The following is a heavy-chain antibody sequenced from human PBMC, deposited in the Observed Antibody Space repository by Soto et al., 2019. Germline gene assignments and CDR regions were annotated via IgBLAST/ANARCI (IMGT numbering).Heavy chain of an antibody. CDR1: GFTFRSYG. D-gene: IGHD6-6*01. V-gene: IGHV3-30*18. J-gene: IGHJ4*02. CDR2: ISNDGSNK. Sequence: SLRLSCAVSGFTFRSYGMQWVRQAPGKGLEWVAVISNDGSNKYYVDSVKGRFTVSRDNSKNTVYLQMNSLRAEDTAVYYCAKDGGAARTFDYWGQGTPVTVSS. CDR3: AKDGGAARTFDY.